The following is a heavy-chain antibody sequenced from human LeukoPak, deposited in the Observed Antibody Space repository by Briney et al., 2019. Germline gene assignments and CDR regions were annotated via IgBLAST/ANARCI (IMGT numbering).Heavy chain of an antibody. CDR1: GGSISSGNYY. J-gene: IGHJ4*03. Sequence: SDTLSHTCTVSGGSISSGNYYRGWIRQPPGKGLEWIGGIYHTGSTHYKPSLKSRVTISVDTSKNQLSLRLTSVTAAGTAVYYCILGWKPDYWGDGILGTVSS. CDR3: ILGWKPDY. CDR2: IYHTGST. D-gene: IGHD4-23*01. V-gene: IGHV4-39*01.